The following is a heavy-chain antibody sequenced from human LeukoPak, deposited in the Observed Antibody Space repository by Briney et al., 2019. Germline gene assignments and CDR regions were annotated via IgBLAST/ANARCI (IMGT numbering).Heavy chain of an antibody. CDR1: GYTFNNYY. CDR2: INPSGGST. D-gene: IGHD1-20*01. J-gene: IGHJ4*02. V-gene: IGHV1-46*02. Sequence: ASVMVSCKASGYTFNNYYMNWVRQAPGQGLEWMGIINPSGGSTSYAQKFQGTVTMTRDTSTSTVYMELSSLRSEDTAVYYCARTYNWNDGYFDSWGQETRVTVSS. CDR3: ARTYNWNDGYFDS.